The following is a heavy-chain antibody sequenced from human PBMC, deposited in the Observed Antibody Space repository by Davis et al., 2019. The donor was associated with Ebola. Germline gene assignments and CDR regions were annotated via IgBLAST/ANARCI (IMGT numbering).Heavy chain of an antibody. J-gene: IGHJ4*02. Sequence: PGGSLRLSCAASGFTFSGSAMHWVRQASGKGLEWVGRIRSKANSYATAYAASVKGRFTISRDDSKNTAYLQMNRLRAEDTAVYYCAKLEQLGYWGQGTLVTVSS. D-gene: IGHD6-13*01. V-gene: IGHV3-73*01. CDR3: AKLEQLGY. CDR1: GFTFSGSA. CDR2: IRSKANSYAT.